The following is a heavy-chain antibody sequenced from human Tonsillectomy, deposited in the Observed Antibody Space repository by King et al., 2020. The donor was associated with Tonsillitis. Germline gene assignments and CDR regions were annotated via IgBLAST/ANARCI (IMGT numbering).Heavy chain of an antibody. CDR3: ARHPQSGYYGMDV. V-gene: IGHV4-59*08. Sequence: VQLQESGPGLVKPSETLSLTCTVSGDSISSYYWSWIRQPPGKGLEWIGYIYYSGSTNYNPSLKSRVTISVDTSKNQFSLKLSSVTAADTAVYYCARHPQSGYYGMDVWGQGTTVTVSS. J-gene: IGHJ6*02. CDR1: GDSISSYY. CDR2: IYYSGST.